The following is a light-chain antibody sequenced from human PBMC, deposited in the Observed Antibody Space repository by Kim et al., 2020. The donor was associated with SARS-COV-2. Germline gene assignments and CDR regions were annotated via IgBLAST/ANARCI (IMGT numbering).Light chain of an antibody. V-gene: IGKV1-5*01. CDR1: QKISTW. CDR3: QQYNSYR. Sequence: DVHMTQSPSTLSASVGDRVTISCRASQKISTWLAWYQQKPGKVPKVLIYDASSLESGVPSRFSGSGSGTEFTLTISSLQPDDFATYHCQQYNSYRFGQGTKLEI. CDR2: DAS. J-gene: IGKJ2*03.